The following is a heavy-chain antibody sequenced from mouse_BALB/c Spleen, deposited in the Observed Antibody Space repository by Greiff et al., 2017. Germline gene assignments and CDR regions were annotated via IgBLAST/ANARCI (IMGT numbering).Heavy chain of an antibody. CDR1: GYTFTSYW. CDR2: IYPGDGDT. D-gene: IGHD1-2*01. CDR3: ARGKTASWFAY. Sequence: VQLQQSGAELARPGASVKLSCKASGYTFTSYWMQWVKQRPGQGLEWIGAIYPGDGDTRYTQKFKGKATLTADKSSSTAYMQLSSLASEDSAVYYCARGKTASWFAYWGQGTLVTVSA. J-gene: IGHJ3*01. V-gene: IGHV1-87*01.